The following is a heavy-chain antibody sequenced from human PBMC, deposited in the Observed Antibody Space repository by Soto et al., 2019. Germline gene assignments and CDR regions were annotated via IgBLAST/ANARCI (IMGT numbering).Heavy chain of an antibody. Sequence: EVQLLESGGGLVQPGGSLRLSCAASGFTFSSYAMSWVRQAPGKGLEWVSTISGSGGSTYYADSVKGRFTISRDNSKNTLFLQMNSLRAEDTAVYYCAKEGGGYGFYFHYWGQGTLVTVSS. CDR2: ISGSGGST. CDR1: GFTFSSYA. J-gene: IGHJ4*02. D-gene: IGHD5-12*01. CDR3: AKEGGGYGFYFHY. V-gene: IGHV3-23*01.